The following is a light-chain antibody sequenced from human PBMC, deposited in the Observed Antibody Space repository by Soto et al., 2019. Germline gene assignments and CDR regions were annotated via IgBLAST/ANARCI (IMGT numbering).Light chain of an antibody. Sequence: QSALTQPASVSGSPGQSITISCTGTSSDVGGYNYVSWYQQHPGKATKLMIYDVSNRPSGVSYRFSGSKSGNTASLTISGLQAEDEADYYCRSYTSSSTPLYVFGTGTKVTVL. J-gene: IGLJ1*01. CDR3: RSYTSSSTPLYV. V-gene: IGLV2-14*01. CDR2: DVS. CDR1: SSDVGGYNY.